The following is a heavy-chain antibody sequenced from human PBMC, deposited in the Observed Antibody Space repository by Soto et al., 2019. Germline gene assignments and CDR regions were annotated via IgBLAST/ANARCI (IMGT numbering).Heavy chain of an antibody. D-gene: IGHD7-27*01. J-gene: IGHJ6*02. CDR3: AKGRGEMNWANYYGLDV. Sequence: QVQLMESGGGVVQPGKSPRLSCAASGFSFPRFGMHWVRQAPGKGLEWVALITYEGSQIFYADAVKGRFTISRDNGDNTLSLQMDNLRTEDTATYFCAKGRGEMNWANYYGLDVWGQGTTVTVSS. CDR1: GFSFPRFG. V-gene: IGHV3-30*18. CDR2: ITYEGSQI.